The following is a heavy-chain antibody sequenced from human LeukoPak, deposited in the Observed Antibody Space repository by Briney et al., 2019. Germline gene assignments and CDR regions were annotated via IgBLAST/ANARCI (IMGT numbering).Heavy chain of an antibody. J-gene: IGHJ4*02. CDR1: GDSISSSSHY. CDR3: ARQPIVGATTVDY. CDR2: IYYSGST. Sequence: SETLSLTRTVSGDSISSSSHYWGWIRQPPGKGLEWIGNIYYSGSTYYNPSLKSRVTISVDTSKNQFSLKLSSVTAADTAVYYCARQPIVGATTVDYWGQGTLVTVSS. D-gene: IGHD1-26*01. V-gene: IGHV4-39*01.